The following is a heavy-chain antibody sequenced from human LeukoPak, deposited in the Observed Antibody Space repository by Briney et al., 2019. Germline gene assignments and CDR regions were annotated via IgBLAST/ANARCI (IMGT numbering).Heavy chain of an antibody. CDR2: IYYSGST. Sequence: KSSETLSLTCTVSGGSISSSSYYWGWIRQPPGKGLEWIGSIYYSGSTYYNPSLRSRVTISVDTSKNQFSLKLSSVTAADTAVYYCARQASGSSSWYRMGDYWGQGTLVTVSS. CDR3: ARQASGSSSWYRMGDY. J-gene: IGHJ4*02. CDR1: GGSISSSSYY. V-gene: IGHV4-39*01. D-gene: IGHD6-13*01.